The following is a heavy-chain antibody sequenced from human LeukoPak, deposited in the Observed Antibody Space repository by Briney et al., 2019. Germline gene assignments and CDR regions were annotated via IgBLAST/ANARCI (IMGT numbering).Heavy chain of an antibody. CDR3: ARDAYYYDSSGYEQPFDY. J-gene: IGHJ4*02. D-gene: IGHD3-22*01. CDR2: IIPILGIA. V-gene: IGHV1-69*04. CDR1: GGTFSSYA. Sequence: SVKVSCKASGGTFSSYAISWVRQAPGQGLEWMGSIIPILGIANYAQKFQGRVTITADKSTSTAYMELSSLRSEDTAVYYCARDAYYYDSSGYEQPFDYWGQGTLVTVSS.